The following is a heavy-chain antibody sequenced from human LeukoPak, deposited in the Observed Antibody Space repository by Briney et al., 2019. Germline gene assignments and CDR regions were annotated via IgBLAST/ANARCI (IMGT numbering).Heavy chain of an antibody. V-gene: IGHV3-74*01. CDR3: AREDGDYENYYYYGMDV. CDR2: INSDGSST. D-gene: IGHD4-17*01. CDR1: GFTFSSYW. Sequence: PGRSLRLSCAASGFTFSSYWMHWVRQAPGKGLVWVSRINSDGSSTSYADSVKGRFTISRDNAKNTLYLQMNSLRAEDTAVYYCAREDGDYENYYYYGMDVWGQGTTVTVSS. J-gene: IGHJ6*02.